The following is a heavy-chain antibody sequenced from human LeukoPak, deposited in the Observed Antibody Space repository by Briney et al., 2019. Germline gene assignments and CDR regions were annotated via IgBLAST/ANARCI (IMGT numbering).Heavy chain of an antibody. CDR3: ARGGIVVVPAAYFDY. J-gene: IGHJ4*02. V-gene: IGHV1-69*13. CDR1: GGTFSSYA. D-gene: IGHD2-2*01. CDR2: IIPIFGTA. Sequence: SVKVSCKASGGTFSSYAISWVRQAPGQGLEWMGGIIPIFGTANYAQKFQGRVTITADESTSTAYMELSSLRSEDTAVYYCARGGIVVVPAAYFDYWGQGTLVTVSS.